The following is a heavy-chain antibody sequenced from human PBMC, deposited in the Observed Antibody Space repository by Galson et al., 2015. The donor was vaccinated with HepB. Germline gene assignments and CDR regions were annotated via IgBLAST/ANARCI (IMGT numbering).Heavy chain of an antibody. CDR2: ISIRSRDR. J-gene: IGHJ6*02. CDR3: ARSRGTGFGGYYGMDV. D-gene: IGHD1-1*01. CDR1: GFSFSDYS. V-gene: IGHV3-21*01. Sequence: SLRLSCAGSGFSFSDYSMNWVRQAPGKGLEWVSSISIRSRDRYYADSVKGRFSISRDNAKNSLYLQMNSLRAKETAVYYCARSRGTGFGGYYGMDVWGQGTTVTVSS.